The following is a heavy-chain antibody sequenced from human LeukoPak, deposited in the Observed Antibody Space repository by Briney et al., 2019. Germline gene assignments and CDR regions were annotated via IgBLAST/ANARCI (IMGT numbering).Heavy chain of an antibody. V-gene: IGHV4-39*07. Sequence: SETLSLTCTVSGGSISSSSYYWGWIRQPPGKGLEWIGSIYYSGSTYYNPSLKSRVTISVDTSKNQFSLKLSSVTAADTAVYYCARVTTRLSLDAFDIWGQGTMVTVSS. CDR1: GGSISSSSYY. J-gene: IGHJ3*02. D-gene: IGHD4-11*01. CDR3: ARVTTRLSLDAFDI. CDR2: IYYSGST.